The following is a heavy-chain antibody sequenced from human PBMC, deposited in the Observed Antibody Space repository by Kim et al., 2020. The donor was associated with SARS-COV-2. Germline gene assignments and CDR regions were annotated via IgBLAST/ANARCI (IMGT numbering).Heavy chain of an antibody. D-gene: IGHD3-22*01. CDR3: ARVVVITPDFDY. Sequence: YTNPSLTGRVTLSLDTSKNQFSLKLSSVTAADTAVYYCARVVVITPDFDYWGQGTLVTVSS. J-gene: IGHJ4*02. V-gene: IGHV4-39*01.